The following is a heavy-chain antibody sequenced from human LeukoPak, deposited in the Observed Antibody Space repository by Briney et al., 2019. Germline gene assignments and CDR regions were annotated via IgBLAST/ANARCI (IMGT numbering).Heavy chain of an antibody. CDR2: ISSSSSYI. CDR3: ASLATVTPLDY. J-gene: IGHJ4*02. CDR1: GFTFSSYS. D-gene: IGHD4-17*01. V-gene: IGHV3-21*04. Sequence: GGSLRLSCAASGFTFSSYSMNWVRQAPGKGLEWVSSISSSSSYIYYADSVKGRFTISRDNAKNSLYLQMNSLRAEDTVVYYCASLATVTPLDYWGQGTLVTVSS.